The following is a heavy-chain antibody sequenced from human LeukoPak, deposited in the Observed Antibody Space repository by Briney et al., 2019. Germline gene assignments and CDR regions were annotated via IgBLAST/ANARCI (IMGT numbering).Heavy chain of an antibody. CDR2: IYYSGST. J-gene: IGHJ4*02. Sequence: SETLSLTCTVSGGFISNSNYYWGWIRQPPGKGLEWIGSIYYSGSTYYNPSLKSRVTISVDTSKNQFSLKLSSVTAADTAVYYCARNSYYDSSGFDYWGQGTLVTVSS. D-gene: IGHD3-22*01. CDR3: ARNSYYDSSGFDY. V-gene: IGHV4-39*01. CDR1: GGFISNSNYY.